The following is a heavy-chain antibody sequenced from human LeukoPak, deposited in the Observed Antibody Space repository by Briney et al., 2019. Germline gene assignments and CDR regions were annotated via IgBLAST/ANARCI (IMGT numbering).Heavy chain of an antibody. J-gene: IGHJ5*02. CDR2: IYYSGST. V-gene: IGHV4-39*01. CDR3: ARPALGYNWFDP. Sequence: NASETLSLTCAVSGGSISSSNWWSWVRQPPGKGLEWIGSIYYSGSTYYNPSLKSRVTISVDTSKNQLSLKLSSVTAADTAVYYCARPALGYNWFDPWGQGTLVTVSS. CDR1: GGSISSSNW. D-gene: IGHD2-15*01.